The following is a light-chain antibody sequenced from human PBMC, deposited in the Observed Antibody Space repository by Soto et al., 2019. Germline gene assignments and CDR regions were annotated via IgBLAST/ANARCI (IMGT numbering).Light chain of an antibody. CDR3: SSYTGRSTLVI. V-gene: IGLV2-18*02. Sequence: QSVLTQPPSVSGSPGQSVTISCTGTSSDVGLYNHVSWYQQAPGTAPKLILYDVTNRPSGVPDRFSGSKSGNTASLTISGLQAEDEADYHCSSYTGRSTLVIFGGGTKLTVL. CDR1: SSDVGLYNH. J-gene: IGLJ2*01. CDR2: DVT.